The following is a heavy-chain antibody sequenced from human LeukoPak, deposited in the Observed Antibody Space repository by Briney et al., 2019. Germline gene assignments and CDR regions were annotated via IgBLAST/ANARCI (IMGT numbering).Heavy chain of an antibody. CDR1: GYSISSGYY. J-gene: IGHJ6*03. CDR3: ARSRYYMDV. Sequence: SETLSLTCTVSGYSISSGYYWGWIRQPPGKGLEWIGSIYHSGSTYYNPSPKSRVTISVDTSKNQFSLKLSSVTAADTAVYYCARSRYYMDVWGKGTTVTVSS. V-gene: IGHV4-38-2*02. CDR2: IYHSGST.